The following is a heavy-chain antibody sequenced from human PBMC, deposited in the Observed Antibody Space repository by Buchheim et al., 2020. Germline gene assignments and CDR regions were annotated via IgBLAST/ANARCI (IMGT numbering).Heavy chain of an antibody. J-gene: IGHJ4*02. CDR1: GFTFSGYS. D-gene: IGHD1-26*01. CDR3: AKDPSLSGTYFDY. Sequence: EVQLVESGGGLVKSGGSLRLSCAASGFTFSGYSMNWVRQAPGKGLEWVSSIRDSGGKTYYADSVKGRFTIFRDNSKNTLYLQMNSLRAEDTAVYYCAKDPSLSGTYFDYWGQGTL. CDR2: IRDSGGKT. V-gene: IGHV3-21*04.